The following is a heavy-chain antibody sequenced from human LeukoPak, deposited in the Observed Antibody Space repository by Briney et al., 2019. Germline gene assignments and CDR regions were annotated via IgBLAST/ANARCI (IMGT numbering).Heavy chain of an antibody. D-gene: IGHD3-22*01. Sequence: SETLSLTCTVSGDSISSYYWNWIRQPPGKGLEWIGNIYYSGSTNYNPSLKSRVTISVDTSKNQFSLKLSSVTAADTAIYYCALLSSGYPYYFDSWGQGTLVTVSS. V-gene: IGHV4-59*01. CDR3: ALLSSGYPYYFDS. CDR2: IYYSGST. CDR1: GDSISSYY. J-gene: IGHJ4*02.